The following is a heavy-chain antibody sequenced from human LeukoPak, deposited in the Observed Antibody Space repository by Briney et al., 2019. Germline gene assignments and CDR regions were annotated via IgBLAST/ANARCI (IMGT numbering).Heavy chain of an antibody. Sequence: PSETLSLTCAVSGGSISSGGYSWSWIRQPPGKGLEWIGYIYHSGSTYYNPSLKSRVTISVDTSKNQFSLKLSSVTAADTAVYYCARLYGDLQDDYWGQGTLVTVSS. CDR2: IYHSGST. D-gene: IGHD4-17*01. CDR3: ARLYGDLQDDY. V-gene: IGHV4-30-2*05. CDR1: GGSISSGGYS. J-gene: IGHJ4*02.